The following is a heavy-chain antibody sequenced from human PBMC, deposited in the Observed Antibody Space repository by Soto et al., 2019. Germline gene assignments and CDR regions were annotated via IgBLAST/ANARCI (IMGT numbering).Heavy chain of an antibody. J-gene: IGHJ6*02. CDR2: RYRGGST. CDR3: ARDRREVENYYGSGLGGDLDV. CDR1: GFSVRSSY. Sequence: GRPLRLSCGVSGFSVRSSYMSWVRQASGRGLEWVSIRYRGGSTYHVNSVKGRFTISRDDSKNTLHPQMTGLRVEDTAVYYCARDRREVENYYGSGLGGDLDVWGQGTTVTVSS. D-gene: IGHD3-10*01. V-gene: IGHV3-53*01.